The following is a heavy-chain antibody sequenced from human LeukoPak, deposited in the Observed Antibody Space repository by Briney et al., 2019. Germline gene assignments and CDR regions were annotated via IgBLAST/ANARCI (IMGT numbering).Heavy chain of an antibody. CDR3: AKDQDYHERGGYYYVFYY. J-gene: IGHJ4*02. CDR1: GFPFSPYA. CDR2: ISSKGGST. Sequence: PGGSLRLSCSASGFPFSPYAMHCVRQAPGKALEYVSAISSKGGSTYYADSVKGRFTISRDNSKNTLYLQMGSLRAEDTAVYYCAKDQDYHERGGYYYVFYYWGQGSLVTVSS. D-gene: IGHD3-22*01. V-gene: IGHV3-64D*09.